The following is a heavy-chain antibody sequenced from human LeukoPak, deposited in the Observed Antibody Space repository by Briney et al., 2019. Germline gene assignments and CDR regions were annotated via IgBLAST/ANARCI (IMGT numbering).Heavy chain of an antibody. CDR1: GFTFNNFA. J-gene: IGHJ4*02. D-gene: IGHD1-26*01. Sequence: GGSLRLSCAASGFTFNNFAMSWVRQAPGRGLEWVSTISGFGGNTFYAVSVQGRFTISRDNAKNSLYLQMNSLRAEDTAVYYCARDYSGSYNVDYWGQGTLVTVSS. V-gene: IGHV3-23*01. CDR3: ARDYSGSYNVDY. CDR2: ISGFGGNT.